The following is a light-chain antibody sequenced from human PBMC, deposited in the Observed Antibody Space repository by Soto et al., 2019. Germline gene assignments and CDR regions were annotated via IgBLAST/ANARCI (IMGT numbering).Light chain of an antibody. CDR1: QSVSSPY. V-gene: IGKV3-20*01. CDR2: GAS. CDR3: QQYGSSRWT. J-gene: IGKJ1*01. Sequence: EIVLTQSPGTLSLSPGERATLSCRASQSVSSPYLAWYQQKPGQAPRLLTYGASARATGIPDRFSGSGSGTNFTLTISRLEPEDFAVYYCQQYGSSRWTFGQGTKVDI.